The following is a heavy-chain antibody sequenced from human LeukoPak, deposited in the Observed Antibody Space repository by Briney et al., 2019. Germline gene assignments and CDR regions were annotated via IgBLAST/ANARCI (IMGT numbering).Heavy chain of an antibody. CDR2: IYYSGST. J-gene: IGHJ6*03. CDR1: GGSISIYY. CDR3: AGTTNGGYNVYYFYYYMDV. Sequence: SETLSLTCTVSGGSISIYYWSWIRQPPGKGLEWIGYIYYSGSTNYNPSLKSRVTISVDTSKNQFSLKLSSVTAADTAVYYCAGTTNGGYNVYYFYYYMDVWGKGTTVTISS. V-gene: IGHV4-59*01. D-gene: IGHD1/OR15-1a*01.